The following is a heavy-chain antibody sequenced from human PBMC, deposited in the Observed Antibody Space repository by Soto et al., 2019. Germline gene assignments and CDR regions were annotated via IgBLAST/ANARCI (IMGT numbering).Heavy chain of an antibody. Sequence: ASETLSLTCTVSGGSISSYYWSWIRQPPGKGLEWIGFVYHSGSRNYDPSLKSRVTISVDTSKNQFFLKLTSVTAADTALYYCARRNLFFDYWGQGALVTVSS. J-gene: IGHJ4*02. CDR3: ARRNLFFDY. V-gene: IGHV4-59*08. CDR2: VYHSGSR. CDR1: GGSISSYY.